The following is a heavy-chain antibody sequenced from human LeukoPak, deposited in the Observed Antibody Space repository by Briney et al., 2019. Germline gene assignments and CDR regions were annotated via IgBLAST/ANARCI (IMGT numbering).Heavy chain of an antibody. J-gene: IGHJ1*01. CDR2: IIPILGIA. V-gene: IGHV1-69*02. CDR1: GGTFSSYT. D-gene: IGHD2-2*02. Sequence: SVKVSCKASGGTFSSYTISWVRQAPGQGLEWMGRIIPILGIANYAQKFQGRVTITADKSTSTAYMELSSLRSEDTAVYYCASAIVVVPAAILFQHWGQGNLVTVSS. CDR3: ASAIVVVPAAILFQH.